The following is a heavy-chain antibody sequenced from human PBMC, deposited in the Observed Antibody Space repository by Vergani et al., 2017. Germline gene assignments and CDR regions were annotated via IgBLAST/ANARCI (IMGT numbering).Heavy chain of an antibody. V-gene: IGHV1-46*03. D-gene: IGHD3-9*01. CDR3: ARGDYGILTGYRY. J-gene: IGHJ4*02. CDR1: GHTFSNYY. CDR2: INPSGGHT. Sequence: QVQVVQSGAEVKKSGASVKVSCKTSGHTFSNYYMHWVRQAPGQGLEWMGIINPSGGHTNYAQKFQGRVTMTRDTSTSPVYMELSSLRAEDTAIYYCARGDYGILTGYRYWGQGTLVTVSA.